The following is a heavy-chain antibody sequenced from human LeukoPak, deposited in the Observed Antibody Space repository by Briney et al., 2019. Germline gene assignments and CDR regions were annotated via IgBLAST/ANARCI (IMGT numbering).Heavy chain of an antibody. CDR1: GGSISSHY. J-gene: IGHJ4*02. CDR2: IYYSGST. Sequence: AETLSLTCTVSGGSISSHYWSWIRQPPGKGLEWIWYIYYSGSTNYNPYLKSRVTISLDTSKNQFSLKLSSGTAADTAVDYCAGVSSGSDHPFDYWGQGTLVTVSS. CDR3: AGVSSGSDHPFDY. V-gene: IGHV4-59*11. D-gene: IGHD5-12*01.